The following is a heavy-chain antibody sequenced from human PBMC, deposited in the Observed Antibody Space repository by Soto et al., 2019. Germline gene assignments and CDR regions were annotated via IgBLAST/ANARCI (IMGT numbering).Heavy chain of an antibody. J-gene: IGHJ6*02. D-gene: IGHD3-10*01. Sequence: SETLSLTCTVSGGSISSYYWSWIRQPPGKGLEWIGYIYYSGSTNYNPSLKSRVTISVDTSKNQFSLKLSSVTAADTAVYYCASVSVITRVRGYYYFRMEVWFQGPTVT. V-gene: IGHV4-59*01. CDR3: ASVSVITRVRGYYYFRMEV. CDR2: IYYSGST. CDR1: GGSISSYY.